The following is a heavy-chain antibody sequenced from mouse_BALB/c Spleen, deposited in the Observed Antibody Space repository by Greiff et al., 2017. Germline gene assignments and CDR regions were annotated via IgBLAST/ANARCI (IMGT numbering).Heavy chain of an antibody. CDR3: AYYDGYYFDY. CDR1: GYSITSDYA. CDR2: ISYSGST. J-gene: IGHJ2*01. D-gene: IGHD1-1*01. Sequence: EVKVEESGPGLVKPSQSLSLTCTVTGYSITSDYAWNWIRQFPGNKLEWMGYISYSGSTSYNPSLKSRISITRDTSKNQFFLQLNSVTTEDTATYYCAYYDGYYFDYWGQGTTLTVSS. V-gene: IGHV3-2*02.